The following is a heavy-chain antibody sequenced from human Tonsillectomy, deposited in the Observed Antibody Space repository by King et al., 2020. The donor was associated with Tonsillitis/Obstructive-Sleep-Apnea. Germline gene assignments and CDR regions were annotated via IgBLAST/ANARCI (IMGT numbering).Heavy chain of an antibody. D-gene: IGHD3-3*01. CDR1: GFTVSSNY. CDR3: ARATYYDFWSGYVNYMDV. J-gene: IGHJ6*03. V-gene: IGHV3-53*01. CDR2: IYSGGST. Sequence: VQLVESGGGLIQPGGSLRLSCAASGFTVSSNYMSWVRQAPGKGLEWVSVIYSGGSTYYADSVKGRFTIPRDNSKNTLDLQMNSLRAEDTAVYYCARATYYDFWSGYVNYMDVWGKGTMVTVSS.